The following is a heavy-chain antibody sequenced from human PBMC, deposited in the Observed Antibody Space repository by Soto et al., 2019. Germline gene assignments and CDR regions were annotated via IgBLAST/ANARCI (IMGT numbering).Heavy chain of an antibody. D-gene: IGHD3-22*01. J-gene: IGHJ6*02. Sequence: PGWSLRLSCASPVFTFISYGMHWVRQSPGKGLEWVAVIWYDGSNKYYADSVKGRFTISRDNSKNTLYLQMNSLRAEDTAVYYCARSRVPYYYDSSGYYTPYYYGMDVWGQGTPVTVSS. CDR3: ARSRVPYYYDSSGYYTPYYYGMDV. CDR2: IWYDGSNK. V-gene: IGHV3-33*01. CDR1: VFTFISYG.